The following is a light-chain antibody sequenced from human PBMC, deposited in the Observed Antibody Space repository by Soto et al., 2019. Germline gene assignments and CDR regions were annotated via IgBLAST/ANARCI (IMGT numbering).Light chain of an antibody. J-gene: IGKJ2*01. CDR3: QHYNYWPYT. V-gene: IGKV3-15*01. CDR2: DAS. Sequence: EILMTQSPATLSLSPGERATLSCRASQTIDNTLAWYQRKPGQAPRLLIYDASTRATGVPARFSGSGSGTDFTLTISRLQSEDFAVYYCQHYNYWPYTFGQGTKVEIK. CDR1: QTIDNT.